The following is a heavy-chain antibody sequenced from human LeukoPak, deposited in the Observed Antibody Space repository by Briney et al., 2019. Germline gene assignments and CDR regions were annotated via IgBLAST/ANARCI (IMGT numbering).Heavy chain of an antibody. CDR2: IYYSGNT. Sequence: PSETLSLTCTVSGGSISSSSHYWGWIRQPPGKGLEWIGSIYYSGNTYYNPSLKSRVTISVDTSKNHFSLTLSSVTAADTAVYYCARFGGPHAFDIWGQGTMVTVSS. V-gene: IGHV4-39*02. CDR3: ARFGGPHAFDI. D-gene: IGHD3-3*01. CDR1: GGSISSSSHY. J-gene: IGHJ3*02.